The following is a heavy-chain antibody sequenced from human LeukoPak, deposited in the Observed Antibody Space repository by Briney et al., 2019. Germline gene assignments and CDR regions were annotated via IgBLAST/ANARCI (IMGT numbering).Heavy chain of an antibody. J-gene: IGHJ4*02. CDR1: GFTYSNYA. Sequence: QTGGSLRLSCAASGFTYSNYAMHWVRHAPGKGLECVSLISSGGTYEYYADSVKGRFTISRDNSKNTLYLQLNSLRAEDTAVYYCARDSTYYYDSGSSGPHYFDNWGQGTLVTVSS. CDR3: ARDSTYYYDSGSSGPHYFDN. V-gene: IGHV3-30*01. D-gene: IGHD3-10*01. CDR2: ISSGGTYE.